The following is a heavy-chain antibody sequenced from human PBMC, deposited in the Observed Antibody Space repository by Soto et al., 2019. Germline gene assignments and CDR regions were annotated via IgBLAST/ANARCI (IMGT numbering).Heavy chain of an antibody. D-gene: IGHD3-3*01. V-gene: IGHV3-23*01. CDR1: GFTFSSYA. CDR3: AKDRVGRFLEWLLTPNWFDP. J-gene: IGHJ5*02. Sequence: EVQLLESGGGLVQPGGSLRLSCAASGFTFSSYAMSWVRQAPGKGLEWVSAISGSGGSTYYADSVKGRFTISGDNSKNTLYLQMNSLRAEDTAVYYCAKDRVGRFLEWLLTPNWFDPWGQGTLVTVSS. CDR2: ISGSGGST.